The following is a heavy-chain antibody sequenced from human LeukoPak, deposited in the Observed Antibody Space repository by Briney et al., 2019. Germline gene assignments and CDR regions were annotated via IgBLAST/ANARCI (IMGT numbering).Heavy chain of an antibody. Sequence: GSLILSCAASGFTFSSYAMSWVRQAPGKGLEWVSAISGSGGSTYYADSVKGRFTISRDNSKNTLYLQMNSLRAEDTAVYYCAKDASPWYSSGWYGSYFDYWGQGTLVTVSS. J-gene: IGHJ4*02. CDR2: ISGSGGST. V-gene: IGHV3-23*01. D-gene: IGHD6-19*01. CDR1: GFTFSSYA. CDR3: AKDASPWYSSGWYGSYFDY.